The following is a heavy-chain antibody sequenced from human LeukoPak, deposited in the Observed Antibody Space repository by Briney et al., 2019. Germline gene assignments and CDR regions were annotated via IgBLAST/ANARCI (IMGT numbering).Heavy chain of an antibody. CDR1: GFTFSSYS. D-gene: IGHD2-15*01. J-gene: IGHJ4*02. Sequence: GGSLRLSCAASGFTFSSYSMNWVRQAPGKGLEWVSYISSSTIYYADSVKGRFTISRDNAKNSLYLQMNSLRAEDTAVYYCASLCSGGSCLRYWGQGTLVTVSS. V-gene: IGHV3-48*01. CDR3: ASLCSGGSCLRY. CDR2: ISSSTI.